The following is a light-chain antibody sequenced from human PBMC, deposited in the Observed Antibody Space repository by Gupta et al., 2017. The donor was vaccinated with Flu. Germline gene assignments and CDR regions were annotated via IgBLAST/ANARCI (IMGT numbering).Light chain of an antibody. J-gene: IGLJ2*01. CDR1: SSDVGGYNY. Sequence: TSSDVGGYNYVSWYQQHPGKAPKFMIYEVSNRPSGVSDRFSGSKSGNTASLTISGLQAEDEADYYCSSYTSSSTWVFGGGTKLTVL. CDR2: EVS. V-gene: IGLV2-14*01. CDR3: SSYTSSSTWV.